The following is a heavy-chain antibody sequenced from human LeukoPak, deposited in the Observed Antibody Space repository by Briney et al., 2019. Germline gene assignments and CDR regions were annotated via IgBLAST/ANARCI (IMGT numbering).Heavy chain of an antibody. J-gene: IGHJ4*02. D-gene: IGHD1-26*01. V-gene: IGHV3-30*02. Sequence: PGGSLRLSCAASGFTFSSYGMHWVRQAPGKGLEWVAFIRYDGSNKYYADSVKGRFTISRDNSKNTLYLRMNSLRAEDTAVYYCAKDAWGVGATFFAYYFDYWGQGTLVTVSS. CDR1: GFTFSSYG. CDR2: IRYDGSNK. CDR3: AKDAWGVGATFFAYYFDY.